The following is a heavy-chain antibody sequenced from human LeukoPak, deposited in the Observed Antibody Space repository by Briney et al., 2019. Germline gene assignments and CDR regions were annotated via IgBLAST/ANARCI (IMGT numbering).Heavy chain of an antibody. CDR2: IYYSGST. V-gene: IGHV4-59*01. CDR1: GGSISSYY. D-gene: IGHD6-13*01. J-gene: IGHJ4*02. Sequence: SETLSLTCTVSGGSISSYYWTWIRQPPGEGLEWIGYIYYSGSTNYNPSLRSRVTISVDTSKNQFSLKLSSVTAADTAVYYCARVRVAAAGIDYWGQGTLVTVSS. CDR3: ARVRVAAAGIDY.